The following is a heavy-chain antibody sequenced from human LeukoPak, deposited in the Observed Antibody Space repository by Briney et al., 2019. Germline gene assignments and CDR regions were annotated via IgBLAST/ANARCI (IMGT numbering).Heavy chain of an antibody. CDR2: ISVGGTTT. CDR3: AKSFTSSSSDY. Sequence: GGSLRLSCTTSGFNFGDYAMTWVRQAPGKVLEWVSSISVGGTTTYYADSVKGRFSISRDNSENTLYLQMDGLRADDTAVYSCAKSFTSSSSDYWGQGTLVTVSS. V-gene: IGHV3-23*01. D-gene: IGHD6-13*01. CDR1: GFNFGDYA. J-gene: IGHJ4*02.